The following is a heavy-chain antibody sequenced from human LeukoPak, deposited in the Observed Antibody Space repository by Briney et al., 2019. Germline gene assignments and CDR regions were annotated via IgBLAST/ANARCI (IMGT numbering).Heavy chain of an antibody. Sequence: ASVKVSCKASGYTFSGFYIHWVRQAPGQGLEWMGWINPNSGVTNYAQKLQGRVTITRDTSIDTAYMQLSRLRSDDTAVYYCAKDRYGDYEAPFHYYMDAWGRATTVTVSS. CDR1: GYTFSGFY. D-gene: IGHD5-12*01. V-gene: IGHV1-2*02. J-gene: IGHJ6*03. CDR3: AKDRYGDYEAPFHYYMDA. CDR2: INPNSGVT.